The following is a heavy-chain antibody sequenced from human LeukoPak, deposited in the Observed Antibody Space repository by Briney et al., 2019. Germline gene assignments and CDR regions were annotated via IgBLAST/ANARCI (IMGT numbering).Heavy chain of an antibody. J-gene: IGHJ6*03. Sequence: SETLSLTCTVSGGSISSGSYYWSWIRQPAGKGLEWIGRIYTSGSTNYNPSLKSRVTISVDTSKNQFSLKLTSVTAADTAVYYCARLSVIVGSTLEYYYYYMDVWGQGTTVTVSS. D-gene: IGHD1-26*01. CDR3: ARLSVIVGSTLEYYYYYMDV. V-gene: IGHV4-61*02. CDR1: GGSISSGSYY. CDR2: IYTSGST.